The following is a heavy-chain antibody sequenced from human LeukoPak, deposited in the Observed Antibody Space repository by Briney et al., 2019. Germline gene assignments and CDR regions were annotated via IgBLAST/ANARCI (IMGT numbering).Heavy chain of an antibody. CDR1: GYTFTSYY. CDR2: INPSGGST. J-gene: IGHJ2*01. Sequence: ASVKVSCKASGYTFTSYYMHWVRQAPGQGLEWMGIINPSGGSTSYAQKVQGRVTMTRDTSRSTVYMELSSLTSENTPVYYCARSRYSYGPNWYFDLWGRGTLVTVSS. D-gene: IGHD5-18*01. V-gene: IGHV1-46*01. CDR3: ARSRYSYGPNWYFDL.